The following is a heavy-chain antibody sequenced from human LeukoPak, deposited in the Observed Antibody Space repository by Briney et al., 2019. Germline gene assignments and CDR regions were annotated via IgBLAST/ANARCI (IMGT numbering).Heavy chain of an antibody. CDR1: GFTFSSYA. Sequence: GGSLRLSCAASGFTFSSYAMHWVHQAPGKGLEWVAVISYDGSNKYYADSVKGRFTISIDNSKNTLYLQMNSLRAEDTAVYYCASVPYYYDSSGYFDYWGQGTLVTVSS. V-gene: IGHV3-30-3*01. J-gene: IGHJ4*02. CDR2: ISYDGSNK. D-gene: IGHD3-22*01. CDR3: ASVPYYYDSSGYFDY.